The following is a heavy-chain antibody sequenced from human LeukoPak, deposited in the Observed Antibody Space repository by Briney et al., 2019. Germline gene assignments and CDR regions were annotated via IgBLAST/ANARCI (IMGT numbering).Heavy chain of an antibody. V-gene: IGHV4-34*01. CDR1: GGSFSGYY. CDR3: ARIFPHYGSGSYYQDY. D-gene: IGHD3-10*01. J-gene: IGHJ4*02. CDR2: INHSGST. Sequence: SETLSLTCAVYGGSFSGYYWSWIRQPPGKGLEWIGEINHSGSTNYNPSCKSRVTISVDTSKNQFSLKLSSVTAADTAVYYCARIFPHYGSGSYYQDYWGQGTLVTVSS.